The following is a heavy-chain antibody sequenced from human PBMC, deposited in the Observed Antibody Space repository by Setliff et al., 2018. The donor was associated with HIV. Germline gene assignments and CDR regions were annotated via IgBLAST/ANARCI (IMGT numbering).Heavy chain of an antibody. CDR3: ARVGRRVFPGDT. Sequence: SETLSLTCSVSGTLISSGGYYYSWVRKRPGEGLDWIGYLYNGGSVSTYSNPSLESRLTMSLDTSKNHVSLKLTSVTAAYAALYHCARVGRRVFPGDTWCQGTLVTVSS. J-gene: IGHJ5*02. D-gene: IGHD2-8*01. CDR2: LYNGGSVST. CDR1: GTLISSGGYY. V-gene: IGHV4-31*03.